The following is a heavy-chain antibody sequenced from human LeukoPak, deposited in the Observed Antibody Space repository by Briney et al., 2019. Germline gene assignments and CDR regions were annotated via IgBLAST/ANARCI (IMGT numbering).Heavy chain of an antibody. Sequence: PGGSLRLSCAASGFTFSTSARNWVRQAPGRGLEWVSSISPTGGAIFYADSVRGRFTISRDSAKSSLFLQMNSLKAEDTALYFCASGIRERGFDSWGQGTLVTVSS. D-gene: IGHD1-1*01. J-gene: IGHJ4*02. CDR1: GFTFSTSA. V-gene: IGHV3-21*01. CDR2: ISPTGGAI. CDR3: ASGIRERGFDS.